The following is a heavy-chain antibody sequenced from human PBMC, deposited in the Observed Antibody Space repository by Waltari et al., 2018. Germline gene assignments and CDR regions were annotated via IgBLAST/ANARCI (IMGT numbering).Heavy chain of an antibody. D-gene: IGHD6-13*01. CDR1: GFPVSSNY. CDR2: IYSGCST. CDR3: ARDPGIAAAVNFFDY. J-gene: IGHJ4*02. V-gene: IGHV3-66*02. Sequence: EVQLVESGGGLVQPGGSLRLSCAASGFPVSSNYMSWVRQAPGKGLEWVSVIYSGCSTYYADSVKGLFTISRDNSKNTLYLQMNSLRAEDTAVYYCARDPGIAAAVNFFDYWGQGTLVTVSS.